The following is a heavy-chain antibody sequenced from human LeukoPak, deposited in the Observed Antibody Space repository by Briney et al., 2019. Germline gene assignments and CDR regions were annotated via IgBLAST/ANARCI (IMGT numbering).Heavy chain of an antibody. V-gene: IGHV3-66*02. D-gene: IGHD5-18*01. CDR1: GFTVSNNY. Sequence: PGGSLRLSCAASGFTVSNNYMSWVRQAPGKGLEWVSVVYSGGSTYSADSVKGRFTISRDNSKNTLYLQMNSLRAEDSAVYYCGRDRYSYGFALDCWGQGTLVTVSS. J-gene: IGHJ4*02. CDR2: VYSGGST. CDR3: GRDRYSYGFALDC.